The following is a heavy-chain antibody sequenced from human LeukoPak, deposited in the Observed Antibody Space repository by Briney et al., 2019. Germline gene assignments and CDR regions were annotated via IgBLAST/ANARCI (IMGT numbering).Heavy chain of an antibody. CDR2: INPNSGGT. D-gene: IGHD6-19*01. CDR1: GYIFTHYY. CDR3: ARWASGIAVAGHFDY. Sequence: ASMKVSCKTSGYIFTHYYIQWVRQAPGQGLEWMGWINPNSGGTNYAQKFQGRVTMTRDTSISTAYMELSRLRSDDTAVYYCARWASGIAVAGHFDYWGQGTLVTVSS. J-gene: IGHJ4*02. V-gene: IGHV1-2*02.